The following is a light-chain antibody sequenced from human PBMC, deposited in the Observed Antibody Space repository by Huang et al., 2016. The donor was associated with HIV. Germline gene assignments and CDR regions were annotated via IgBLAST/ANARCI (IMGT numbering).Light chain of an antibody. CDR1: QSVLKTSNNKNC. Sequence: DIVVTQSPDSLALSLGGRAAINCTASQSVLKTSNNKNCLSWYQLKPGQPPKLLIYWASTRESGVPDRCSGSGSGTHFTLTIASLQAEDVAVYYCHQCYDTPQTFGQGTKVEVK. J-gene: IGKJ1*01. CDR3: HQCYDTPQT. CDR2: WAS. V-gene: IGKV4-1*01.